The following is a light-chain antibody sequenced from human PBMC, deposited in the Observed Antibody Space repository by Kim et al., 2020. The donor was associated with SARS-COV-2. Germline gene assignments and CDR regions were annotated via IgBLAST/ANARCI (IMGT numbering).Light chain of an antibody. Sequence: EIQMTQSPSSLSASVGDRVTITCRASQSITSYLNWYQQKPGKAPKLLIYAASSLQSGVPSRFSGSGSGTDFTLTISRLQPEDFATYSCQQSYSTPFTFGPVTKVDI. CDR2: AAS. CDR3: QQSYSTPFT. V-gene: IGKV1-39*01. J-gene: IGKJ3*01. CDR1: QSITSY.